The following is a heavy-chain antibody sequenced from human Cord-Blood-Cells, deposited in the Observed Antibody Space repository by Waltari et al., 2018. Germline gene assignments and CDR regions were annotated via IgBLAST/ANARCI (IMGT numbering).Heavy chain of an antibody. CDR3: ARVSGIAARLVDY. J-gene: IGHJ4*02. CDR2: IYYSGTT. Sequence: QVQLQESGPGLVKPSETLSLTCTVSGGSISSSYWSWIRQPPVKGLEWIGYIYYSGTTNYNPSLKSRGTRSVDTSKNQFSLKLSSVTAADTAVYYCARVSGIAARLVDYWGQGTLVTVSS. V-gene: IGHV4-59*01. CDR1: GGSISSSY. D-gene: IGHD6-6*01.